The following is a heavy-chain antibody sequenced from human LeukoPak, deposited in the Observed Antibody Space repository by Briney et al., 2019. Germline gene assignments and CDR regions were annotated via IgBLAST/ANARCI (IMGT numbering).Heavy chain of an antibody. CDR2: ISGSGGST. Sequence: GGFLRLSCAASGFTFSSYAMSWVRQAPGKGLEWVSAISGSGGSTYYADSVKGRFTISRDNSKNTLYLQMNSLRAEDTAVYYCAKLGLDCSSTSCFPEDYWGQGTLVTVSS. D-gene: IGHD2-2*01. J-gene: IGHJ4*02. CDR1: GFTFSSYA. CDR3: AKLGLDCSSTSCFPEDY. V-gene: IGHV3-23*01.